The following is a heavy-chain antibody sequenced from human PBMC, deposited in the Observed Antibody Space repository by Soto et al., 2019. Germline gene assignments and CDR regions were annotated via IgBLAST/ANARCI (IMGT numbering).Heavy chain of an antibody. CDR1: GNTFTELD. J-gene: IGHJ4*02. CDR2: MRADTGNT. D-gene: IGHD3-10*01. V-gene: IGHV1-8*01. Sequence: GASVKVSCKASGNTFTELDLNWVRQAPGQGLDWMGWMRADTGNTGHAQKFQGRVSLTRDTSISTAYMELNSLRAEDTAVYYCARYIRGQGFISWGQGTLVTVSS. CDR3: ARYIRGQGFIS.